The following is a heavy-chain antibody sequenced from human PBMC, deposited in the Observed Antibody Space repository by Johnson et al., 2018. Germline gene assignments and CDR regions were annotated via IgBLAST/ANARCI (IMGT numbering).Heavy chain of an antibody. V-gene: IGHV4-61*02. CDR2: IYTSGST. J-gene: IGHJ4*02. CDR3: ARVAHYYDRGYFDY. Sequence: QVQLQESGPGLVKPSQTLSLTCSVSGASFRSGDYYWAWIRQPAGKALEWIGRIYTSGSTNYNPSLKSRVPLSLDTSKCQFSLRLSSVTAADTAVYCCARVAHYYDRGYFDYWGQGTPVTVSS. CDR1: GASFRSGDYY. D-gene: IGHD3-22*01.